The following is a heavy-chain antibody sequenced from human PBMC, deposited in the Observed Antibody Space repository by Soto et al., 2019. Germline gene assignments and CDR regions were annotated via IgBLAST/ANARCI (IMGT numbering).Heavy chain of an antibody. CDR1: GGSISSSSYY. CDR3: ARKLYGSGSYFDY. D-gene: IGHD3-10*01. J-gene: IGHJ4*02. Sequence: SETLSLTCTVSGGSISSSSYYWGWIRQPPGKGLEWVGSIYYSGSTYYNPSLKSRVTISVDTSKNQCSLKLSSVTAADTAVYYCARKLYGSGSYFDYWGQGTLVTVSS. V-gene: IGHV4-39*01. CDR2: IYYSGST.